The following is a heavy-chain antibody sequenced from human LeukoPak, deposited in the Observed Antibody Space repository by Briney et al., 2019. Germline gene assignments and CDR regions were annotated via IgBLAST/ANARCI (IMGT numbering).Heavy chain of an antibody. D-gene: IGHD6-19*01. Sequence: SETLSLTCTVSGGSISSYYWSWIRQPPGKGLEWIGYIYYSGSTNYNPSLKSRVTISVDTSKNQLSLKLSSVTAADTAVYYCAREGSDQWLARYYFDYWGQGTLVTVSS. V-gene: IGHV4-59*01. CDR1: GGSISSYY. CDR3: AREGSDQWLARYYFDY. CDR2: IYYSGST. J-gene: IGHJ4*02.